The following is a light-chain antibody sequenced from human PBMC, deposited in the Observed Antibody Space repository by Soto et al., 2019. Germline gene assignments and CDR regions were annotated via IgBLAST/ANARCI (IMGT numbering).Light chain of an antibody. J-gene: IGKJ1*01. CDR3: QQYFKSPWT. V-gene: IGKV3-20*01. CDR1: QTVSSNY. Sequence: EIVLTQSPGTPSLSPGERATLSCGASQTVSSNYLAWYQQKPGQAPRLLICGASSRATGIPDRFSGSGSGTDFVLTISRLEPEDFAVYYCQQYFKSPWTFGQGTKVDIK. CDR2: GAS.